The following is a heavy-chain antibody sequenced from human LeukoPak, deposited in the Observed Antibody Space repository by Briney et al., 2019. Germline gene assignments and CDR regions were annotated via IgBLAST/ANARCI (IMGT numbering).Heavy chain of an antibody. CDR3: AREGALLSYYYGMDV. CDR2: ISSNGGST. D-gene: IGHD3-16*01. V-gene: IGHV3-64*01. J-gene: IGHJ6*02. Sequence: GGSLRLSCAAFGFTFSSYAMHWVRQAPGKGLEYVSGISSNGGSTYYANSAKGRFTISRDNSKNTLYLQMGSLRAEDMAVYYCAREGALLSYYYGMDVWGQGTTVTVSS. CDR1: GFTFSSYA.